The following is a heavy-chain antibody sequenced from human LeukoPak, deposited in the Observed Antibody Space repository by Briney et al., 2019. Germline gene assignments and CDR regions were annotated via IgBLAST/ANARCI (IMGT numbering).Heavy chain of an antibody. D-gene: IGHD3-22*01. CDR3: AKAVGSSGYFSRDAFDI. CDR2: ISGGGSGT. Sequence: PGGSLRLSYAPSGFTFGSYAMSWVRQAPGKGLEWVAVISGGGSGTYYADSVRGRFTISRDNSKNTVYLQMNSLRAEDTAIYYCAKAVGSSGYFSRDAFDIWGQGTMVTVSS. CDR1: GFTFGSYA. V-gene: IGHV3-23*01. J-gene: IGHJ3*02.